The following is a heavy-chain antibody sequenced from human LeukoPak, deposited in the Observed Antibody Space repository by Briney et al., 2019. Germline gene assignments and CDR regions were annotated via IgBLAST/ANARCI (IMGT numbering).Heavy chain of an antibody. Sequence: PSETLSLTCTVSGGSISSDNYYWGWIRQPPGKGLEWIGTIYYSGTKYYNPSLKSRVTISVDMSKNQFSLRMSSVTAADTAVYYCARYIGGAAFFDFWGQGTLVTVSS. V-gene: IGHV4-39*01. J-gene: IGHJ4*02. CDR1: GGSISSDNYY. D-gene: IGHD6-19*01. CDR2: IYYSGTK. CDR3: ARYIGGAAFFDF.